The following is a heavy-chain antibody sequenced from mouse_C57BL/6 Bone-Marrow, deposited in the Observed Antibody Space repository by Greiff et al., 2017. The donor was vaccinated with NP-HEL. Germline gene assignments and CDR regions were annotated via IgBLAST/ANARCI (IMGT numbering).Heavy chain of an antibody. CDR3: AREGVYYGYDGFAY. CDR1: GYSFTGYY. Sequence: VQLQQSGPELVKPGASVKISCKASGYSFTGYYMHWVKQSHGNILDWIGYIYPSNGVSSYNQKFKGKATLTVDKSSSKAYMELRSLTSEDSAVYYCAREGVYYGYDGFAYWGQGTLVTVSA. CDR2: IYPSNGVS. D-gene: IGHD2-2*01. V-gene: IGHV1-31*01. J-gene: IGHJ3*01.